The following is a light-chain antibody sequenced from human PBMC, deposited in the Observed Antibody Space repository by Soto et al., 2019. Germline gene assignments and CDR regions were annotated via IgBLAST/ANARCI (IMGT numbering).Light chain of an antibody. V-gene: IGLV2-14*03. CDR2: DVG. CDR1: SNDVGGYNS. J-gene: IGLJ1*01. CDR3: SSCTSSMTIV. Sequence: QSALTQPASVSGSPGESITIPCTGTSNDVGGYNSVSWYQHHHGKGPILILYDVGDRPSGVSDRVSGSKSGNTASLTISGLQSADEADYFCSSCTSSMTIVFGSGTKVTVL.